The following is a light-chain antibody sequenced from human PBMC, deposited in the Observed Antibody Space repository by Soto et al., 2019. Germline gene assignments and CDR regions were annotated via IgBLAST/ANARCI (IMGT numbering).Light chain of an antibody. Sequence: DIQMTQSPSTLSASVGDRVTITCRASQSISSWLAWYQQKPGKAPKLLIYKASSLESGVPSRFSGSGSGTEITLTISSLQPDDFATYSCQQYNSYSGAFGQGTKVDIK. CDR2: KAS. CDR1: QSISSW. CDR3: QQYNSYSGA. V-gene: IGKV1-5*03. J-gene: IGKJ1*01.